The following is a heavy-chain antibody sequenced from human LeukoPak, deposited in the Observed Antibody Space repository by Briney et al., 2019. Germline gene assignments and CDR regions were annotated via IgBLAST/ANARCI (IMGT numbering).Heavy chain of an antibody. Sequence: PGGSLILSCAVSGFTFSNYSMNWVRQTPGKGLEWIAYIIDSGKTVYYADSVKGRFTISRDNAKNSLYLQMNSLRAEDTAVYYCARADSTMVVWYFDYWGQGALVTVSS. CDR2: IIDSGKTV. J-gene: IGHJ4*02. CDR1: GFTFSNYS. V-gene: IGHV3-48*01. CDR3: ARADSTMVVWYFDY. D-gene: IGHD4/OR15-4a*01.